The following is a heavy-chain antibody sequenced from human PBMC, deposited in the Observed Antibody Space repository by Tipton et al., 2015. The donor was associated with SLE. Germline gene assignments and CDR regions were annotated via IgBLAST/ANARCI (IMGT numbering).Heavy chain of an antibody. J-gene: IGHJ4*02. Sequence: TLSLTCAVSGYSISSGYYWGWIRQPPGKGLEWIGSIYHSGSTYYNPSLKSRVTISVDTSKNQFSLKLSSVTAADTAVYYCARGGEYYDSSGYPLDYWGQGTLVTVSS. CDR2: IYHSGST. CDR3: ARGGEYYDSSGYPLDY. D-gene: IGHD3-22*01. V-gene: IGHV4-38-2*01. CDR1: GYSISSGYY.